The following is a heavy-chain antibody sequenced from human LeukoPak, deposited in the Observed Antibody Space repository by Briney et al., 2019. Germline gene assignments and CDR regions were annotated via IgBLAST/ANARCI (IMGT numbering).Heavy chain of an antibody. CDR3: ARAESGSYSDPDEYFQH. J-gene: IGHJ1*01. CDR1: GGTFSSYA. V-gene: IGHV1-69*13. Sequence: ASVKVSCKASGGTFSSYAISWVRQAPGQGLEWMGGIIPIFGTANYAQKFQGRVTITADDSTSTAYMELSSLRSEDTAVYYCARAESGSYSDPDEYFQHWGQGTLVTVSS. D-gene: IGHD1-26*01. CDR2: IIPIFGTA.